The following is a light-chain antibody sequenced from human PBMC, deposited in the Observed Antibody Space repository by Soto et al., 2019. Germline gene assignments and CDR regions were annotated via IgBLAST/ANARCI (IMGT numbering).Light chain of an antibody. J-gene: IGKJ1*01. V-gene: IGKV2-30*01. CDR3: MQASHRPWT. CDR2: QVS. CDR1: QSLVYRDGNTY. Sequence: DVVMTQSPLSLPVTLGQPASISCRSSQSLVYRDGNTYLTWFQQRPGQSPRRLIYQVSTRDSGVPDRFSGSGSGTDFTLKISRVEAEDVGVYYCMQASHRPWTFGQGSKVEIK.